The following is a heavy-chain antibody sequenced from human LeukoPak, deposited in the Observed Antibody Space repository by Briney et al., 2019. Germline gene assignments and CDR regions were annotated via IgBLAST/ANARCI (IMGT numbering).Heavy chain of an antibody. D-gene: IGHD5/OR15-5a*01. Sequence: ESGPTLVNPTQTLTLTCSFSGFSLSTAGVAVGWIRQPPGKALEWLALIYWDDDKRYTPSLKSRLTITKDPSKNQVVLTMTDMDPMDTATYFCARQGLSATAEYFQNWGQGTLVTVSS. CDR1: GFSLSTAGVA. V-gene: IGHV2-5*02. J-gene: IGHJ1*01. CDR3: ARQGLSATAEYFQN. CDR2: IYWDDDK.